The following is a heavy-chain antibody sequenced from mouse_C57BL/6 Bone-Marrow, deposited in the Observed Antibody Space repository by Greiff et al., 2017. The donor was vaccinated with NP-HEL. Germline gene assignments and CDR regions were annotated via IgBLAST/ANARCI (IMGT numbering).Heavy chain of an antibody. V-gene: IGHV1-54*01. Sequence: QVQLQQSGAELVRPGTSVKVSCKASGYAFTNYLIEWVKQRPGQGLEWIGVINPGSGGTNYNEKFKGKATLTADKSSSTAYMQLSSLTSEDSAVYFCARYSTGTDFDYWGQGTTLTVSS. D-gene: IGHD4-1*02. CDR3: ARYSTGTDFDY. CDR1: GYAFTNYL. J-gene: IGHJ2*01. CDR2: INPGSGGT.